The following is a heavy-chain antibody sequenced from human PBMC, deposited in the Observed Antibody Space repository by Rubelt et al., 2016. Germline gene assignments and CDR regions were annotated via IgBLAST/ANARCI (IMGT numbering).Heavy chain of an antibody. J-gene: IGHJ4*02. Sequence: QLQLQESGPGLVKPSETLSLTCTVSGGSISSSSYYWGWIRQPPGKGLEWIGSIYYSGSTYYNPSLKSRVTISVDTSKNPFSLKLSSGTAADTVVYYCARDLGQDVGYSYGYDYWGQGTLVTVSS. D-gene: IGHD5-18*01. CDR3: ARDLGQDVGYSYGYDY. CDR2: IYYSGST. CDR1: GGSISSSSYY. V-gene: IGHV4-39*02.